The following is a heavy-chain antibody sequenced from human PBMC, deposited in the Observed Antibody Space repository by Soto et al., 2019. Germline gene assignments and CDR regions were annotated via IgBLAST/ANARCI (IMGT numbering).Heavy chain of an antibody. J-gene: IGHJ3*02. V-gene: IGHV3-23*01. D-gene: IGHD2-15*01. CDR1: GFTFSSYA. CDR3: ARAYSDAFDI. CDR2: ISGSGGST. Sequence: EVQLLESGGGLVQPGGSLRLSCAASGFTFSSYAMSWVRQAPGKGLEWVSAISGSGGSTYYADSVKGRFTISRDNAKNSLYLQMSSLRAEDTAMYYCARAYSDAFDIWGQGTMVTVSS.